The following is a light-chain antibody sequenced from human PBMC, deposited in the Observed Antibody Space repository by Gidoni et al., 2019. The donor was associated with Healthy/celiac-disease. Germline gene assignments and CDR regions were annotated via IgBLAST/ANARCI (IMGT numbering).Light chain of an antibody. CDR1: QSISSY. CDR2: AAS. Sequence: DIQMTQSPSSLSASVGDRVTITCRASQSISSYLNWYQQKPGKAPKLLIYAASSLQSGVPSRFSGSGSGTDFTLTISRLQPEDCATYYGQQSYSTPLTFGGGTKVEIK. CDR3: QQSYSTPLT. V-gene: IGKV1-39*01. J-gene: IGKJ4*01.